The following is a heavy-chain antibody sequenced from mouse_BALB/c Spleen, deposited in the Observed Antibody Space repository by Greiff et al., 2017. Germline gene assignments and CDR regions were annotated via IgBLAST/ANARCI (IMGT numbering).Heavy chain of an antibody. CDR3: ARVYRYPDYFDY. J-gene: IGHJ2*01. CDR2: IWAGGST. V-gene: IGHV2-9*02. Sequence: VQGVESGPGLVAPSQSLSITCTVSGFSLTSYGVHWVRQPPGKGLEWLGVIWAGGSTNYNSALMSRLSISKDNSKSQVFLKMNSLQTDDTAMYYCARVYRYPDYFDYWGQGTTLTVSA. CDR1: GFSLTSYG. D-gene: IGHD2-14*01.